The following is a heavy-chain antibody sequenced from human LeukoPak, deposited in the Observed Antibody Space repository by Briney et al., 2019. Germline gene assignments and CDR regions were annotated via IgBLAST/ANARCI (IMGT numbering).Heavy chain of an antibody. CDR2: INDSGST. D-gene: IGHD4-11*01. Sequence: SETLSLTCAVYGGSFSGYYWSWIRQPPGKGLEWIGEINDSGSTNYNPSLKSRVSISADTSKSQFSLKLSSVTAADTAVYYCARDLQYHYRGQGTLVTVSS. CDR1: GGSFSGYY. V-gene: IGHV4-34*01. CDR3: ARDLQYHY. J-gene: IGHJ4*02.